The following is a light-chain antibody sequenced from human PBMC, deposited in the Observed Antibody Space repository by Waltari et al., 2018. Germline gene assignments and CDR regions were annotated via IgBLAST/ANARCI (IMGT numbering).Light chain of an antibody. CDR1: KLGDKS. Sequence: SFDLTHPPPVSVSPGQTPSITSSGDKLGDKSGCWYHKKPGQSPVLVIYQDTKLPSAIPERFSGSKSGNTATLTISGTQAVDEADYYCQAWDSSTYVFGTGTKVTVL. V-gene: IGLV3-1*01. CDR2: QDT. J-gene: IGLJ1*01. CDR3: QAWDSSTYV.